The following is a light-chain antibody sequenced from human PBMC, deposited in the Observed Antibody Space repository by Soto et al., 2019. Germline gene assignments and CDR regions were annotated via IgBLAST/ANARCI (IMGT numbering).Light chain of an antibody. Sequence: QSALAQPASVSGSPGQSITISCTGTSSDVGGYNYVSWYQQHPGKAPKLMIYDVSSRPSGVSNRFSGSKSGNTASLTISGLQAEDEADYYCSSYTSSSTTYVFGNGTKVTVL. V-gene: IGLV2-14*01. CDR2: DVS. CDR1: SSDVGGYNY. CDR3: SSYTSSSTTYV. J-gene: IGLJ1*01.